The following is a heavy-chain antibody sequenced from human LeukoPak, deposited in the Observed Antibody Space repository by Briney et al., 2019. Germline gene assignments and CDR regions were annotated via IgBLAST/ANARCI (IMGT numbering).Heavy chain of an antibody. Sequence: PSETPSLPCAVSGYSISSGYYWGWIRQPPGKGLEWIGSIYHSGGTYYNPSLKSRVTISVDTSQNQFSLKLSSVTAADTAVYYCARGRIDYFDSSGYSGYFDYWGHGTLVTVSS. J-gene: IGHJ4*01. D-gene: IGHD3-22*01. CDR3: ARGRIDYFDSSGYSGYFDY. CDR2: IYHSGGT. CDR1: GYSISSGYY. V-gene: IGHV4-38-2*01.